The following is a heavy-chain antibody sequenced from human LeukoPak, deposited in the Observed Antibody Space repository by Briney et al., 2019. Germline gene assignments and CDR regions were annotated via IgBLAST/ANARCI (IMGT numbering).Heavy chain of an antibody. CDR2: ISGSGGST. CDR3: AKDLAGYYKLFDY. J-gene: IGHJ4*02. CDR1: GFTFSSYA. Sequence: GGSLRLSCAASGFTFSSYAMSWVRQAPGKGLEWVSTISGSGGSTYYADSVKGRFTISRDNSKNTLYLQMNSLRAEDTAVYYCAKDLAGYYKLFDYWGQGTLVTVSS. D-gene: IGHD3-9*01. V-gene: IGHV3-23*01.